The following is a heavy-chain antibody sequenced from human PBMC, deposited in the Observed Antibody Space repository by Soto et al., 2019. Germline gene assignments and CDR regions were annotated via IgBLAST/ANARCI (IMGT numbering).Heavy chain of an antibody. CDR3: AKDPGFREYDFCSGYYSLPDGMDV. J-gene: IGHJ6*02. V-gene: IGHV3-23*01. CDR2: ISGSGGST. D-gene: IGHD3-3*01. CDR1: GFTFSSYA. Sequence: PGGSLILSCAASGFTFSSYAMRWVRQAPGKGLEWVSAISGSGGSTYYADSVKGRVTISRDNSKNTLYLQMNSLRAEDTAVYYCAKDPGFREYDFCSGYYSLPDGMDVWGQGTTVTVS.